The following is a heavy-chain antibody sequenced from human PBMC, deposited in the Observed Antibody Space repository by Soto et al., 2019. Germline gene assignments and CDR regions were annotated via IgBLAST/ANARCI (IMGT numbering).Heavy chain of an antibody. CDR3: ARGGHVVVVTAGFDY. CDR1: GDTFTDYY. D-gene: IGHD2-21*02. Sequence: QVQLMQSGAEVKKPGASVKVSCKASGDTFTDYYIHWVRQAPGQGLEWMGTVNPSGGHTTYAQHFLGRVTMTRDTSNCSIYMVLTSLTSDDTAIYYCARGGHVVVVTAGFDYWGQGTLVTVSS. CDR2: VNPSGGHT. V-gene: IGHV1-46*01. J-gene: IGHJ4*02.